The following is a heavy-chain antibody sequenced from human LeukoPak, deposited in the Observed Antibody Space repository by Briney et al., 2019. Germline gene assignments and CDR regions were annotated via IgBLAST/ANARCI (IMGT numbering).Heavy chain of an antibody. Sequence: ASVKVSCKASGYTFTSYGISWVRQAPGQGLEWMGWMNPNSGNTGYAQKFQGRVTMTRNTSISTAYMELSSLRSEDTAVYYCARGPSGNFDYWGQGTLVTVSS. V-gene: IGHV1-8*02. D-gene: IGHD1-1*01. CDR3: ARGPSGNFDY. CDR2: MNPNSGNT. J-gene: IGHJ4*02. CDR1: GYTFTSYG.